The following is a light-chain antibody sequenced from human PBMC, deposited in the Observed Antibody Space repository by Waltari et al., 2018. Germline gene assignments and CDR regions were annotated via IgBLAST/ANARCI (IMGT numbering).Light chain of an antibody. J-gene: IGKJ1*01. CDR1: RDINNY. CDR2: DVS. V-gene: IGKV1-33*01. CDR3: QHYDGVPPWT. Sequence: DIQMTQSPSSLSASVGDRVTITCQASRDINNYLNWYQQKPGKAPKLLIYDVSTLETGVPSRFSGSGSGTDFVFTISRLQPEDIATYYCQHYDGVPPWTFGRGPGWISN.